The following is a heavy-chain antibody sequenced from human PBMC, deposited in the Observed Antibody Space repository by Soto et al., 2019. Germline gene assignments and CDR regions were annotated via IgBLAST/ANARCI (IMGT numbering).Heavy chain of an antibody. D-gene: IGHD5-18*01. Sequence: SETLSLTCSVSGYSISSDYFWGWIRQPPGKGLEWIASIYRSGSTFYNPSLKSRVTISIDTSKNQFSLTLTSVLAADTAVYYCARGPGSTAFDPWGQGTLVTVSS. J-gene: IGHJ5*02. V-gene: IGHV4-38-2*02. CDR3: ARGPGSTAFDP. CDR2: IYRSGST. CDR1: GYSISSDYF.